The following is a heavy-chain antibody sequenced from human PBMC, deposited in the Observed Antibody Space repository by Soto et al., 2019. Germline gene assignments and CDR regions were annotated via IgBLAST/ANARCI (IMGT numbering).Heavy chain of an antibody. Sequence: GGSLRLSCAASGFTFSNAWMNWVRQAPGKGLEWVGRIKSKTDGGTTDYAAPVKGRFTISRDDSKNTLYLQMNSLKTEDTAVYYCTTRAANYYDSSGYYVGDYYGMDVCGQGTTVTVS. CDR3: TTRAANYYDSSGYYVGDYYGMDV. CDR2: IKSKTDGGTT. CDR1: GFTFSNAW. V-gene: IGHV3-15*07. D-gene: IGHD3-22*01. J-gene: IGHJ6*02.